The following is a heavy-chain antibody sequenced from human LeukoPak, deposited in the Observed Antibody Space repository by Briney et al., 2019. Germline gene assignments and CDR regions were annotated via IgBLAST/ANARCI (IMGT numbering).Heavy chain of an antibody. CDR2: INHSGST. J-gene: IGHJ5*02. Sequence: KTSETLSLTCAVYGGSFSGYYWSWIRQPPGKGLEWIGEINHSGSTNYNPSLKSRVTISVDTSKNQFSLKLSSVTAADTAVYYCARGSMLLWFGELLSWFDPWGQGTLVTVSS. CDR1: GGSFSGYY. CDR3: ARGSMLLWFGELLSWFDP. V-gene: IGHV4-34*01. D-gene: IGHD3-10*01.